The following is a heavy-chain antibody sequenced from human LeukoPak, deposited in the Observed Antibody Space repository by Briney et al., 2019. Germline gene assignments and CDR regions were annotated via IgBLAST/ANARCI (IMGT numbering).Heavy chain of an antibody. D-gene: IGHD1-26*01. CDR2: IYPGDSDT. V-gene: IGHV5-51*01. CDR3: ARRPVGATYYFDY. CDR1: GYSFTSYW. J-gene: IGHJ4*02. Sequence: VESLNISCKGSGYSFTSYWMGWVRQIPGKGLEWMGIIYPGDSDTRYSPSFQGQVTISADKSISTAYLQWSSLKASDTAMYYCARRPVGATYYFDYWGQGTLVTVSS.